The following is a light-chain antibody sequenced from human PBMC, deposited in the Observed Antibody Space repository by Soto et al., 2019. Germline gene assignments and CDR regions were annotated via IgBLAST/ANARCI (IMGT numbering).Light chain of an antibody. CDR1: QTVRNNY. V-gene: IGKV3-20*01. Sequence: EFVLTQSPGTLSLSPGERATLSCRASQTVRNNYLAWYQQKPGQAPRLLIYDASSRATGIPDRFSGGGSGTDFTLTISRLEPEDFAVYYCQQYGSSIQTFGQGTKVDIK. CDR2: DAS. J-gene: IGKJ1*01. CDR3: QQYGSSIQT.